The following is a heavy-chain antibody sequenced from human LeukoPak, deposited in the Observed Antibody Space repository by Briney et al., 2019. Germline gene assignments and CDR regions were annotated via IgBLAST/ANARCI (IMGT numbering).Heavy chain of an antibody. CDR1: GFTFISSW. J-gene: IGHJ4*02. D-gene: IGHD2-2*03. CDR2: IRSTPDGGAT. Sequence: GGSLRLSCAASGFTFISSWMTWVRQAPGKVLEWVGRIRSTPDGGATDYADPVKGRFTISRDDSKNTLYLQMSSLRTEDTAVYYCATDLHFGYCTATSCANYWGQGTLVTVSS. CDR3: ATDLHFGYCTATSCANY. V-gene: IGHV3-15*01.